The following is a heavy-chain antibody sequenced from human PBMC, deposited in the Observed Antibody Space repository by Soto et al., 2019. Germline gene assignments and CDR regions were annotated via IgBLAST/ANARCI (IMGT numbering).Heavy chain of an antibody. CDR3: AKRFVDTAMVWVLSGAFDI. J-gene: IGHJ3*02. CDR2: ISGSGGST. V-gene: IGHV3-23*01. CDR1: GFTFSSYA. D-gene: IGHD5-18*01. Sequence: EVQLLESGGGLVQPGGSLRLSCAASGFTFSSYAMSWVRQAPGKGLEWVSTISGSGGSTYYADSVKGRFTISRDNSKNTLYLQMNSLRAEDTAVYYCAKRFVDTAMVWVLSGAFDIWGQGTMVTVSS.